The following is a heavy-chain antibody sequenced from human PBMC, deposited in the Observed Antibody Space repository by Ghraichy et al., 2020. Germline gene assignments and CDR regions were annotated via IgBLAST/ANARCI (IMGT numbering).Heavy chain of an antibody. Sequence: GGSLRLSCAASGFTFSSYWMHWVRQAPGKGLVWVSRINSDGSSTSYADSVKGRFTISRDNAKNTLYLQMNSLRAEDTAVYYCARDSRYCSSTSCSYYYFDYWGQGTLVTVSS. V-gene: IGHV3-74*01. CDR1: GFTFSSYW. CDR3: ARDSRYCSSTSCSYYYFDY. J-gene: IGHJ4*02. CDR2: INSDGSST. D-gene: IGHD2-2*01.